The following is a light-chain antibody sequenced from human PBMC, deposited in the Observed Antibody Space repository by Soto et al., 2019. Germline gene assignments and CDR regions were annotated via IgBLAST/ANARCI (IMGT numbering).Light chain of an antibody. J-gene: IGKJ1*01. CDR3: QPSYGSPPT. V-gene: IGKV1-39*01. CDR1: QSISSY. CDR2: AAS. Sequence: DIQMTQSPSSLSASVGDRVTITCRASQSISSYLNWYQQKPGKAPKLLIYAASSLQSGVPSRFSGSGSGTDFTLTISSLQPEDVAPNYIQPSYGSPPTFGHGTKV.